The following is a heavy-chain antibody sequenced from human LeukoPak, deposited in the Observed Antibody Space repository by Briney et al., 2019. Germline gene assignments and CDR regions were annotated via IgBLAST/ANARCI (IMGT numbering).Heavy chain of an antibody. CDR2: INHSGST. J-gene: IGHJ6*02. D-gene: IGHD2-2*01. V-gene: IGHV4-39*07. CDR3: ARFAFRFRAIVVVPAAISMDV. Sequence: SETLSLTCTVSGGSISSSSYYWGWIRQPPGKGLEWIGEINHSGSTNYNPSLKSRVTISVDTSKNQFSLKLSSVTAADTAVYYCARFAFRFRAIVVVPAAISMDVWGQGTTVTVSS. CDR1: GGSISSSSYY.